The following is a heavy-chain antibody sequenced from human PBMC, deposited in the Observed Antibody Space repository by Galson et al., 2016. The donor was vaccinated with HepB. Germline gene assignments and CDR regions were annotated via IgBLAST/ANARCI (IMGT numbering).Heavy chain of an antibody. V-gene: IGHV1-3*01. Sequence: SVKVSCKASGYTFTSYTIHWVRQAPGQRLQWMGWINAGYGNTNYSQNFQGRVTITRDPSATTAYMELSSLRSEDTAVYYCAREIAWKRNFDSWGQGTLVTVSS. J-gene: IGHJ4*02. D-gene: IGHD2-21*01. CDR2: INAGYGNT. CDR1: GYTFTSYT. CDR3: AREIAWKRNFDS.